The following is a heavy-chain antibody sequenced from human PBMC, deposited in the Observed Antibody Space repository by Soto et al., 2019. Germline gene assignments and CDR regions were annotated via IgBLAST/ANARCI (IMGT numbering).Heavy chain of an antibody. V-gene: IGHV1-69*13. D-gene: IGHD3-10*01. CDR1: GGTFSSYA. J-gene: IGHJ3*02. CDR3: AREALGTMVRGVIIPVAFAI. Sequence: SVKVSCKASGGTFSSYAISWVRQAPGQGLEWMGGIIPIFGTANYAQKFQGRVTITADESTSTAYMELSSLRSEDTAVYYCAREALGTMVRGVIIPVAFAIWGQGTIVTVSS. CDR2: IIPIFGTA.